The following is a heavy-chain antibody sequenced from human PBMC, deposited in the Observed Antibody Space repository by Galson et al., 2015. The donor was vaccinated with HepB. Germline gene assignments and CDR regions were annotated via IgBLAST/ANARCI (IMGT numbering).Heavy chain of an antibody. J-gene: IGHJ3*02. CDR3: AKESDAFDI. Sequence: SLRLSCAASGFTFSAYGMHWVRQAPGKGLEWVALIFYDGRNDYYTDSVKGRFTISRDNSKNTLYLQMDSLRPEDTAVYYCAKESDAFDIWGQGTMVTVSS. V-gene: IGHV3-30*18. CDR2: IFYDGRND. CDR1: GFTFSAYG.